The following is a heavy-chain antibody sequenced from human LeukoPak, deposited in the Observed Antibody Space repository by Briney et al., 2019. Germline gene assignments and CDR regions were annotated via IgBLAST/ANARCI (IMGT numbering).Heavy chain of an antibody. Sequence: ASVKVSCKASGGPFSSYAISWVRQAPGQGLEWMGWISAYNGNTNYAQKLQGRVSMTRDTATSTADLELRSLRSDDTAVYYCARELGYGSGSYCDYWGQGTLVTVSS. J-gene: IGHJ4*02. V-gene: IGHV1-18*01. CDR2: ISAYNGNT. CDR1: GGPFSSYA. CDR3: ARELGYGSGSYCDY. D-gene: IGHD3-10*01.